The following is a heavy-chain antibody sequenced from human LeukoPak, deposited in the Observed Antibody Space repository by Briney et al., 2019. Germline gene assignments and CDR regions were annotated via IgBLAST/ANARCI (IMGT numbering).Heavy chain of an antibody. D-gene: IGHD6-19*01. V-gene: IGHV1-69*05. CDR2: IIPIFGTA. CDR1: GGTFSSYA. Sequence: GASVKVSCKASGGTFSSYAISWVRQAPGQGLEWMGGIIPIFGTANYAQKFQGRVTITTDESTSTAYMELSSLRSEDTAVYYCARRDIAVDGTGAFDIWGQGTMVTVSS. CDR3: ARRDIAVDGTGAFDI. J-gene: IGHJ3*02.